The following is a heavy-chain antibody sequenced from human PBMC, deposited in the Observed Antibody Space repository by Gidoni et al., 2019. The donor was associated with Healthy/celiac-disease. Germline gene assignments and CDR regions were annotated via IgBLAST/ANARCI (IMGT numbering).Heavy chain of an antibody. V-gene: IGHV4-34*01. CDR2: INHSGST. Sequence: QVQLQQWGAGLLKPSETLFLTCAVYGGSFSGYYWSWIRQPPGKGLEWIGEINHSGSTNYNPSLKSRVTISVDTSKNQFSLKLSSVTAADTAVYYCARNGDPSALGMDVWGQGTTVTVSS. J-gene: IGHJ6*02. D-gene: IGHD4-17*01. CDR3: ARNGDPSALGMDV. CDR1: GGSFSGYY.